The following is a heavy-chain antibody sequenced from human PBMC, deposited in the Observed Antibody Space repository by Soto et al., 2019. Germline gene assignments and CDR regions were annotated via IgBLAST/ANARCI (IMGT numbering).Heavy chain of an antibody. Sequence: SETLSLTCTVSGGSISSGDYYWSWIRQPPGKGLEWIGYIYYSGSTYYNPSLKGRVTISVDTSKNKFSLKLCSVTAADTARAYCARDREGHRRKTSCYTLYGYYGMDVWGQGTTVTVSS. D-gene: IGHD2-2*02. V-gene: IGHV4-30-4*01. CDR1: GGSISSGDYY. J-gene: IGHJ6*02. CDR3: ARDREGHRRKTSCYTLYGYYGMDV. CDR2: IYYSGST.